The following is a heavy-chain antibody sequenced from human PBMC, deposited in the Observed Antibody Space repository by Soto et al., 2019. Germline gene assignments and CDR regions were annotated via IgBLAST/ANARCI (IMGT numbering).Heavy chain of an antibody. D-gene: IGHD3-22*01. CDR1: GGTISSYY. J-gene: IGHJ4*02. V-gene: IGHV4-59*01. CDR2: ISYSGYT. Sequence: QVQLQESGPGLVKPSETLSLTCTVSGGTISSYYWTWIRQPPGKELEYIGHISYSGYTNYNPSLKSRVTISLDTCKNQFSLKLSSVTAADTAVYYCARVISGYLFDYWGQGILVTVSS. CDR3: ARVISGYLFDY.